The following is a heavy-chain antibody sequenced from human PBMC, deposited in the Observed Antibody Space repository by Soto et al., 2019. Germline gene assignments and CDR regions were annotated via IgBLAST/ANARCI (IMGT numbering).Heavy chain of an antibody. CDR3: ARALGSSVNWFDP. CDR2: IIPIFGTA. Sequence: SVKVSCKASGGTFSSYAISWVRQAPGQGLEWRGGIIPIFGTANYAQKFQGRVTITADKSTSTAYMELSSLRSEDTAVYYCARALGSSVNWFDPWGQGTLVTVSS. V-gene: IGHV1-69*06. CDR1: GGTFSSYA. D-gene: IGHD6-6*01. J-gene: IGHJ5*02.